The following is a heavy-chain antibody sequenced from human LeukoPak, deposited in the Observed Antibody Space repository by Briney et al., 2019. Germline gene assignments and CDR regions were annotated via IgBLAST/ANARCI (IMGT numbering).Heavy chain of an antibody. V-gene: IGHV4-59*01. CDR2: IYYSGGT. D-gene: IGHD3-22*01. CDR3: ARGLTSGYYYDY. Sequence: SETLPLTCSVSGGSIRSYYWSWIRHPPGKGLEWIGNIYYSGGTNYNPSLKSRVTISVDTSKNQFSLKVSSVTAADTAVYYCARGLTSGYYYDYWGQGTLVTVSS. J-gene: IGHJ4*02. CDR1: GGSIRSYY.